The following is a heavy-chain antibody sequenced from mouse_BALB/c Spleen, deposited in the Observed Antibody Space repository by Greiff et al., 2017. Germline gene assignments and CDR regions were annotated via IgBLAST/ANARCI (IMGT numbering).Heavy chain of an antibody. CDR1: GYTFSSYW. J-gene: IGHJ3*01. Sequence: VQLQQSGAELMKPGASVKISCKATGYTFSSYWIEWVKQRPGHGLEWIGEILPGSGSTNYNEKFKGKATFTADTSSNTAYMQLSSLTSEDSAVYYCARRGNYRYGFAYWGQGTLVTVSA. V-gene: IGHV1-9*01. D-gene: IGHD2-14*01. CDR2: ILPGSGST. CDR3: ARRGNYRYGFAY.